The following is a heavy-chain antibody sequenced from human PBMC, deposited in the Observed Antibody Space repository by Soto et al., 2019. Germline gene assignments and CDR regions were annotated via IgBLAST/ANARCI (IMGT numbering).Heavy chain of an antibody. Sequence: ASVKVSCKTSGYPFTDYFIHWVRQAPGQGLEWMGIISLYHHSTSYAQKFQGRLTVTADTSTTTVYMDLSSLTSEDSAVYWCARELYSCGGDCPYYMDYWGQGTLVTVSS. CDR2: ISLYHHST. V-gene: IGHV1-46*01. CDR3: ARELYSCGGDCPYYMDY. CDR1: GYPFTDYF. D-gene: IGHD2-21*02. J-gene: IGHJ4*02.